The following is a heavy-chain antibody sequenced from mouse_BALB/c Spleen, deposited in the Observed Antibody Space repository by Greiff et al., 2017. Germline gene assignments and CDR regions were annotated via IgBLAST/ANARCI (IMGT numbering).Heavy chain of an antibody. CDR3: ARSTTGGPLYYAMDY. V-gene: IGHV1S41*01. CDR1: GYTFTSYW. CDR2: IAPGSGST. D-gene: IGHD1-1*01. Sequence: DLVKPGASVKLSCKASGYTFTSYWINWIKQRPGQGLEWIGRIAPGSGSTYYNEMFKGKATLTVDTSSRTAYIQLSSLSSEDSAVYFCARSTTGGPLYYAMDYWGQGTSVTVSS. J-gene: IGHJ4*01.